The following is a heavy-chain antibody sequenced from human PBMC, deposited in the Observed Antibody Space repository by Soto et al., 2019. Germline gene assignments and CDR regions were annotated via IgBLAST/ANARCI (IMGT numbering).Heavy chain of an antibody. D-gene: IGHD2-21*02. V-gene: IGHV1-3*01. CDR3: ARSIVVVTALDY. CDR2: ISAGNGNT. J-gene: IGHJ4*02. CDR1: GYTFTSYA. Sequence: ASVKVSCKASGYTFTSYAMHWVRQAPGQRLEWMGWISAGNGNTKYSQKFQGRVTITRDTSASTAYMELSSLRSEETAVYYCARSIVVVTALDYWGQGTLVSVSS.